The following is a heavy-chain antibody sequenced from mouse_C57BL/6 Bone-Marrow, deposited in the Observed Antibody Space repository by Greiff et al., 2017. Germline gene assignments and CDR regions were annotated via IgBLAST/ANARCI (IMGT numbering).Heavy chain of an antibody. CDR1: GYTFTSYW. Sequence: QVQLKQPGAELVKPGASVKMSCKASGYTFTSYWITWVKQRPGQGLEWIGDIYPGSGSTNYNEKFKSKATLTVDTSSSTAYMQLSSLTSEDSAVYYCARGLLRYAMDYWGQGTSVTVAS. J-gene: IGHJ4*01. V-gene: IGHV1-55*01. D-gene: IGHD2-3*01. CDR3: ARGLLRYAMDY. CDR2: IYPGSGST.